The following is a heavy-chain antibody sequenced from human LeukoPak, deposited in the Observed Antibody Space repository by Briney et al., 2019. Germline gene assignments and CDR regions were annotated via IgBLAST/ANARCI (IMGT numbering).Heavy chain of an antibody. D-gene: IGHD1-26*01. CDR2: IRWDGSDK. CDR1: GFTFSTYA. J-gene: IGHJ6*02. Sequence: GGSLRLSCETSGFTFSTYAMHWVRQAPGKGLEWVAFIRWDGSDKYYTDSVKGRFTISRDNSKNTPYLQMNSLRAEDTALYYCAKVSPLTRSYGGMDVWGQGNTCTVSS. V-gene: IGHV3-30*02. CDR3: AKVSPLTRSYGGMDV.